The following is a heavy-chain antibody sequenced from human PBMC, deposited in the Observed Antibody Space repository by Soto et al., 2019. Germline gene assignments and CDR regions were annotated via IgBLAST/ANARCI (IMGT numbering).Heavy chain of an antibody. V-gene: IGHV4-39*02. Sequence: PSETLSLTCTVSGGSISSSSYYWGWIRQPPGKGLEWIGSIYYSGSTYYNPSLKSRVTISVDTSKNQFSLKLSSVTAADTAVYYCAREGTVVTGDWFDPWGQGALVTAPQ. CDR2: IYYSGST. CDR3: AREGTVVTGDWFDP. CDR1: GGSISSSSYY. D-gene: IGHD2-15*01. J-gene: IGHJ5*02.